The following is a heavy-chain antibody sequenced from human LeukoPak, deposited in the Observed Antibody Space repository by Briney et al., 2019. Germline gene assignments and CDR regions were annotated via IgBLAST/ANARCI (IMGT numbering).Heavy chain of an antibody. D-gene: IGHD6-19*01. CDR3: AREVFIGGWYSLQY. Sequence: ASVNVSFKSSGYTFTAYYMHWVRQAPGQGPEWMGWINPNSGGTNYGEKFQGRVTMTRDTSISTAYMELSGLRSDDTAVYYCAREVFIGGWYSLQYWGQGTLVTVSS. CDR2: INPNSGGT. CDR1: GYTFTAYY. J-gene: IGHJ4*02. V-gene: IGHV1-2*02.